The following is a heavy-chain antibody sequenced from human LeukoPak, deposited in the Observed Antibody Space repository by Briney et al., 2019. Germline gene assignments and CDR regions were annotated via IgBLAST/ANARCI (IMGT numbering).Heavy chain of an antibody. Sequence: PSETLSLTCTVSGGSISSGTYYWGWIRQPPGDGLEWIGTIYYSGSGSTYYNPSLKSRVTISVDTSKNQFSLKLSSVTAADTAVYYCARGWELLYGLDVWGQGTTVTVSS. CDR1: GGSISSGTYY. CDR3: ARGWELLYGLDV. CDR2: IYYSGSGST. V-gene: IGHV4-39*07. D-gene: IGHD1-26*01. J-gene: IGHJ6*02.